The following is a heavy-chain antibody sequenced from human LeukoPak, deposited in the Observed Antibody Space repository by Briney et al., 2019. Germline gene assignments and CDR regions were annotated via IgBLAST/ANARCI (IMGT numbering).Heavy chain of an antibody. CDR3: AKVRRRDSKSPGDARVDY. V-gene: IGHV3-23*01. CDR1: GFTFNSYA. Sequence: GGSLRLSCAASGFTFNSYALSWVRQAPGKGLEWVSGVSGSGGNTDYSDSVRGRFTISRDNSDNTLYLQMNSLRAEDTALYYCAKVRRRDSKSPGDARVDYWGQGTLVTVSS. J-gene: IGHJ4*02. D-gene: IGHD3-3*01. CDR2: VSGSGGNT.